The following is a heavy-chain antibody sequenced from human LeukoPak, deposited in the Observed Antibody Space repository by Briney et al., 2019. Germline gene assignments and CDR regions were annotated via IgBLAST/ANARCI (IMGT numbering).Heavy chain of an antibody. CDR2: IYTSGST. V-gene: IGHV4-61*09. J-gene: IGHJ4*02. Sequence: SETLSLTCTVSGGSISSGNYYWSWIRQPAGKGLEWIGHIYTSGSTSYNPSLKSRVTISVDTSKNQFSLKLSSVTAADTAVYYCAREGYDSLWGQGTLVTVSS. CDR3: AREGYDSL. CDR1: GGSISSGNYY. D-gene: IGHD3-3*01.